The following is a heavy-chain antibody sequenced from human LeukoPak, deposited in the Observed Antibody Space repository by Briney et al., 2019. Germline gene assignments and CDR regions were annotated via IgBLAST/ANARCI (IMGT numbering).Heavy chain of an antibody. Sequence: WASVKVSCKASGYTFTGYYMHWVRQAPGQGLEWTGWINPNSGGTNYAQKFQGRVTMTRDTSISTAYMELSRLRSDDTAVYYCARGSLVRGVITILSYWGQGTLVTVSS. J-gene: IGHJ4*02. CDR3: ARGSLVRGVITILSY. CDR1: GYTFTGYY. V-gene: IGHV1-2*02. CDR2: INPNSGGT. D-gene: IGHD3-10*01.